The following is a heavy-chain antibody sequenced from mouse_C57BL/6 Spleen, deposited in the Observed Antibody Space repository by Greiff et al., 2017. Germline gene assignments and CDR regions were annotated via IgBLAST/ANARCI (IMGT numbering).Heavy chain of an antibody. J-gene: IGHJ3*01. CDR1: GYAFSSSW. D-gene: IGHD2-5*01. Sequence: VQLQQSGPELVKPGASVKISCKASGYAFSSSWMNWVKQRPGKGLEWIGRIYPGDGDTNYNGKFKGKATLTADKSSSTAYMQLSSLTSEDSAVYFCARSDSNTWFAYWGQGTLVTVSA. V-gene: IGHV1-82*01. CDR3: ARSDSNTWFAY. CDR2: IYPGDGDT.